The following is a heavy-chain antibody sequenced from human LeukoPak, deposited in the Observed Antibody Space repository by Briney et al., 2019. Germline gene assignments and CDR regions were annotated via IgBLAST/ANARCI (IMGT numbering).Heavy chain of an antibody. CDR2: ISGSGTGT. CDR3: AKDHLYCSGGSCYGDY. CDR1: GFTFSSYA. Sequence: GGSLRLSCAASGFTFSSYAMSWVRQAPGKGLEWVSAISGSGTGTYYADSVRGRFTISRDNSKNTLYLQMNSLRVEDTAVYYCAKDHLYCSGGSCYGDYWGQGTLVTVSS. V-gene: IGHV3-23*01. J-gene: IGHJ4*02. D-gene: IGHD2-15*01.